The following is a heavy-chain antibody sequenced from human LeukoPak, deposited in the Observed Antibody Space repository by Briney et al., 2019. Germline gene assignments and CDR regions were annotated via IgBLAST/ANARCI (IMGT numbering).Heavy chain of an antibody. CDR2: IYYSGST. V-gene: IGHV4-59*11. Sequence: SETLSLTCTVSGGSISSHYWSWIRQPPGKGLEWIGYIYYSGSTNYNPSLKSRVTISVDTSKNQFSLKLSSVTAADTAVYYCARVGVPRWLDPWGQGTLVTVSS. D-gene: IGHD1-1*01. CDR1: GGSISSHY. J-gene: IGHJ5*02. CDR3: ARVGVPRWLDP.